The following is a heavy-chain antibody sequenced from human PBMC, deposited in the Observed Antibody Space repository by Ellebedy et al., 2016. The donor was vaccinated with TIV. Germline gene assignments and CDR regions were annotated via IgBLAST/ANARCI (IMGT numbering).Heavy chain of an antibody. CDR2: LYYSGST. CDR1: GSSISGSSYY. Sequence: MPSETLSLTCTVSGSSISGSSYYWGWIRQPPGKGLEWIGSLYYSGSTYYNPSLKSRVTISVDTSKNQFSLNLTSVTAADTAVFFCASRFHWGQGTLVTVSS. D-gene: IGHD3-16*01. J-gene: IGHJ4*02. CDR3: ASRFH. V-gene: IGHV4-39*01.